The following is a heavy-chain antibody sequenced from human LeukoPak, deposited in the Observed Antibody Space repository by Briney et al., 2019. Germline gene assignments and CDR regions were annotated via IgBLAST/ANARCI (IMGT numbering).Heavy chain of an antibody. CDR3: VGSWYAGYFQH. CDR1: GGSIVDYYF. Sequence: SETLSLTCTVSGGSIVDYYFWTWIRQPAGKGLEWIGRTYNTWGDGYNPYLRGRVAMSVDTSKNQFSLKLSSVTAADTAVYYCVGSWYAGYFQHWGQGTLVTVSS. CDR2: TYNTWGD. V-gene: IGHV4-4*07. D-gene: IGHD6-13*01. J-gene: IGHJ1*01.